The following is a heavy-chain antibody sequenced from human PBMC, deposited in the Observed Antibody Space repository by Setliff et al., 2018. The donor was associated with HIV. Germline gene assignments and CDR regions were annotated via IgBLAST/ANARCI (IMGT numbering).Heavy chain of an antibody. J-gene: IGHJ4*02. CDR1: GFTFSSYA. D-gene: IGHD3-10*01. CDR3: TTTLSLWFGAPFDY. CDR2: ISGSGGST. V-gene: IGHV3-23*01. Sequence: PGGSLRLSCAASGFTFSSYAMSWVRQAPGKGLEWASAISGSGGSTYYADSVKGRFTISRDNSKNTLYLQMNSLKSEDTAVYYCTTTLSLWFGAPFDYWGQGTLVTVSS.